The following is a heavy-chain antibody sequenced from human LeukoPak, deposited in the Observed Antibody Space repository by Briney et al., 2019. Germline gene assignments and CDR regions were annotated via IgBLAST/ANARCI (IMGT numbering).Heavy chain of an antibody. CDR2: IYYSGST. CDR1: GGSFSSYY. J-gene: IGHJ4*02. V-gene: IGHV4-39*01. Sequence: PSETLSLTCAVYGGSFSSYYWGWIRRPPGKGLEWIGSIYYSGSTYYNPSLESRVTIYVDTSKNQFSLKLTSVTAADTAVYYCARYDGLLYFDYWGQGTLVTVSS. CDR3: ARYDGLLYFDY. D-gene: IGHD2-21*02.